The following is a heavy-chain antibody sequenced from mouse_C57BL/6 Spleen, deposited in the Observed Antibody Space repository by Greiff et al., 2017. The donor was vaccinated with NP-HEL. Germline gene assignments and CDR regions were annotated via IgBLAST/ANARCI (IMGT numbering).Heavy chain of an antibody. V-gene: IGHV5-6*01. D-gene: IGHD2-4*01. CDR3: ARRYDYDYAMDY. CDR2: ISSGGSYT. J-gene: IGHJ4*01. Sequence: EVQGVESGGDLVKPGGSLKLSCAASGFTFSSYGMSWVRQTPDKRLEWVATISSGGSYTYYPDSVKGRFTISRDNAKNTLYLQMSSLKSEDTAMYYCARRYDYDYAMDYWGQGTSVTVSS. CDR1: GFTFSSYG.